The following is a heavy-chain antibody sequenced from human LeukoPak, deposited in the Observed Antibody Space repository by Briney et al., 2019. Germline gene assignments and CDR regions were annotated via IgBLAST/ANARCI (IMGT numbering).Heavy chain of an antibody. D-gene: IGHD3-22*01. CDR1: GGSISSYY. J-gene: IGHJ3*02. CDR2: IYSTGST. V-gene: IGHV4-4*07. CDR3: AREGGPYYYDSSGYPLSALYAFDI. Sequence: SETLSLTCTVSGGSISSYYWSWIRQPAGKGLEWIGRIYSTGSTNYNPSLRSRVTMSVDTSKNQFSLTLSSVTAADTAVYYCAREGGPYYYDSSGYPLSALYAFDIWGQGTMVTVSS.